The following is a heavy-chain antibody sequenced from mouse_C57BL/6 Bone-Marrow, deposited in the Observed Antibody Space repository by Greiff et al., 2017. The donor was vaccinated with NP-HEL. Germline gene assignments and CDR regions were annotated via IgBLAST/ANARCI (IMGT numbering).Heavy chain of an antibody. J-gene: IGHJ4*01. CDR1: GYTFTDYY. Sequence: EVQLQQSGPVLVKPGASVKMSCKASGYTFTDYYMNWVKQSHGKSLEWIGVINPYNGGTSYNQKFKGKATLTVDKSSSTAYMELNSLTSEDSAVYYCAISNYAMDYWGQGTSVTVSS. CDR3: AISNYAMDY. V-gene: IGHV1-19*01. D-gene: IGHD2-5*01. CDR2: INPYNGGT.